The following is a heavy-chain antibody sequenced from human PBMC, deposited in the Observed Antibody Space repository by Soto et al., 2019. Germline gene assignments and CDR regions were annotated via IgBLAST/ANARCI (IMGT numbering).Heavy chain of an antibody. J-gene: IGHJ3*02. V-gene: IGHV1-69*01. D-gene: IGHD3-22*01. CDR3: ARGGMIVVSGGGAFDI. CDR2: IIPIFGTA. Sequence: GLEWMGGIIPIFGTANYAQKFQGRVTITADESTSTAYMELSSLRSEDTAVYYCARGGMIVVSGGGAFDIWGQGTMVTVSS.